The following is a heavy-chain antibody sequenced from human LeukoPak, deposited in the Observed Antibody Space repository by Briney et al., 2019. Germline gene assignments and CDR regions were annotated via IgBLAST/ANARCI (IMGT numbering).Heavy chain of an antibody. CDR1: GFTFSSYG. V-gene: IGHV3-23*01. CDR3: AKAEKPYCGGDCYLDY. CDR2: ISGSGGST. D-gene: IGHD2-21*02. J-gene: IGHJ4*02. Sequence: PGGSLRLSCAASGFTFSSYGMSWVRQAPGKGLEWVSAISGSGGSTYYADSVKGRFTISRDNSKNTLYLQMNSLRAEDTAVYYCAKAEKPYCGGDCYLDYWGQGTLVTVSS.